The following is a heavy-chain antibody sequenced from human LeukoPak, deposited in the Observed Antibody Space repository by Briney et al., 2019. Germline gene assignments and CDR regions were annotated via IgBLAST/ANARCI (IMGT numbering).Heavy chain of an antibody. CDR2: IIPIFGTA. D-gene: IGHD3-9*01. J-gene: IGHJ5*02. CDR3: ARTAYDILTGEIHNWFDP. Sequence: SVKVSCKASGGTFSSYAISWVRQAPGQGLEWMGGIIPIFGTANCAQKFQGRVTITADESTSTAYMELSSLRSEDTAVYFCARTAYDILTGEIHNWFDPWGQGTLVTVSS. CDR1: GGTFSSYA. V-gene: IGHV1-69*13.